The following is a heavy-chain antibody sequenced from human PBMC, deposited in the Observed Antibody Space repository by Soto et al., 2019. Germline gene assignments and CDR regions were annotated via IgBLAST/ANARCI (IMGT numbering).Heavy chain of an antibody. CDR1: GGSISSYY. CDR3: ARGNKERLRYYYYYMDV. CDR2: IYYSGST. D-gene: IGHD5-12*01. J-gene: IGHJ6*03. Sequence: SETLSLTCTVSGGSISSYYWSWIRQPPGKGLEWIGYIYYSGSTNYNPSLKSRVTISVDTSKNQFSLKLSSVTAADTAVYYCARGNKERLRYYYYYMDVWGKGTTVTVSS. V-gene: IGHV4-59*01.